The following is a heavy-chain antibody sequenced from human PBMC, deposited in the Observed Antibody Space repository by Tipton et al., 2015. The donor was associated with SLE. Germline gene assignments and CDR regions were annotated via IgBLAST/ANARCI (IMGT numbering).Heavy chain of an antibody. Sequence: TLSLTCAVSGYSISPGYYWGWFRQPPVKGREWLGGIYHSGSTYYNPSLKSRVNISVDTSKNQFSLKLSSVTAADTAVYYCATSDYGDYVPYAVDIWGQGTMVTVSS. D-gene: IGHD4-17*01. CDR1: GYSISPGYY. CDR3: ATSDYGDYVPYAVDI. V-gene: IGHV4-38-2*01. J-gene: IGHJ3*02. CDR2: IYHSGST.